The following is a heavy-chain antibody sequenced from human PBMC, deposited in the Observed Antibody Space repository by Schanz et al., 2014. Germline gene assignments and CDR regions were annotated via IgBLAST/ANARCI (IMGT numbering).Heavy chain of an antibody. J-gene: IGHJ4*02. D-gene: IGHD1-26*01. CDR3: ARDHTTESYYSAGPPIDY. Sequence: MQLLESGGGLVQPGGSLRLSCVASGFTFSSYDVFWVRQAPGKGLEWVAILWHDGSKKYYADSVKGRFTVSRDNSKNTLFLQMNSLRAEDTAVYYCARDHTTESYYSAGPPIDYWGQGTLLTVSS. CDR1: GFTFSSYD. CDR2: LWHDGSKK. V-gene: IGHV3-33*01.